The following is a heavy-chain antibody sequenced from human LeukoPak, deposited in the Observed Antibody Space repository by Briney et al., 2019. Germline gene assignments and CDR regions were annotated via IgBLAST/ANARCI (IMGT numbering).Heavy chain of an antibody. CDR3: ARDTVFDRSRNLYCGGDCYSMYFDY. V-gene: IGHV1-69*04. CDR1: GGTFSSYA. J-gene: IGHJ4*02. CDR2: IIPILGIA. D-gene: IGHD2-21*02. Sequence: SVEVSCKASGGTFSSYAISWVRQAPGQGLEWMGRIIPILGIANYAQKFQGRVTITADKSTSTAYMELSSLRSEDTAVYYCARDTVFDRSRNLYCGGDCYSMYFDYWGQGTLVTVSS.